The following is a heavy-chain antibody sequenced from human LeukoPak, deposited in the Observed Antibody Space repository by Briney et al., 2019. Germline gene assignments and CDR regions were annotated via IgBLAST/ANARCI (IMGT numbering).Heavy chain of an antibody. D-gene: IGHD3-22*01. CDR2: ISLNSGSI. Sequence: GGSLRLSCAASGFTFDDYAMHWVRQAPGKGLEWVSGISLNSGSIGYADSVKGRFTISRDNAKNTLYLQMNSLRAEDTAVYYCAREYYDSSGYYPFDYWGQGTLVTVSS. CDR3: AREYYDSSGYYPFDY. CDR1: GFTFDDYA. V-gene: IGHV3-9*01. J-gene: IGHJ4*02.